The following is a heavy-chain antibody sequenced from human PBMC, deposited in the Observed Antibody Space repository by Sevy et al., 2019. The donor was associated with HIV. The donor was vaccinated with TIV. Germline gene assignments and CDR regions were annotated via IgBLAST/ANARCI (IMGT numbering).Heavy chain of an antibody. D-gene: IGHD1-1*01. CDR3: VRRRYSVAHIWSYFFDV. J-gene: IGHJ6*02. Sequence: GGSLRLSCVTSGFSFSDYHMSWIRLAPGKGLEWISHITSSHGAKVYADSVRGRFDISRDNARKSVYLQMNRLQVEYTVTYLFVRRRYSVAHIWSYFFDVWRQGTPVTVSS. CDR2: ITSSHGAK. CDR1: GFSFSDYH. V-gene: IGHV3-11*01.